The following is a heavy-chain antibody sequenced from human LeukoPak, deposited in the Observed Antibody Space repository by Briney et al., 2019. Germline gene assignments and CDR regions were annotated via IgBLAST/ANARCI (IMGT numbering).Heavy chain of an antibody. CDR1: GGSPSSYY. D-gene: IGHD6-19*01. J-gene: IGHJ5*02. V-gene: IGHV4-59*01. CDR3: VRGGGWDAWFDP. Sequence: PSETLSLTCTVSGGSPSSYYWSWIRQPPGKGLEGIGYTHYSGSTNYNPSLKSRVTISVDTSKNQFSLKLRSVTAADTAVYYCVRGGGWDAWFDPWGQGTLVTVSS. CDR2: THYSGST.